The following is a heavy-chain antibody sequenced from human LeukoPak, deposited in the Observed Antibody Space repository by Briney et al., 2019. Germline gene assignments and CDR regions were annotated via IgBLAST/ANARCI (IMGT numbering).Heavy chain of an antibody. CDR2: IYYSGST. V-gene: IGHV4-59*01. D-gene: IGHD3-22*01. Sequence: SETLSLTCTVSGGSISSYYWSWIRQPPGKGLEWIGYIYYSGSTQYNPSLKSRVTISVDTSKNQFSLKLSSVTAADTAVYYCARDLTYYYDSSGYYLPPGNWFDPWGQGTLVTVSS. J-gene: IGHJ5*02. CDR1: GGSISSYY. CDR3: ARDLTYYYDSSGYYLPPGNWFDP.